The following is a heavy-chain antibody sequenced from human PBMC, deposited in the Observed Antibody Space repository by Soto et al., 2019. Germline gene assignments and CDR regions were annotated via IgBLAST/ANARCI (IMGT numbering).Heavy chain of an antibody. CDR3: ARDRSIYGSGSPLDY. CDR2: ISYGGSNK. V-gene: IGHV3-30-3*01. J-gene: IGHJ4*02. Sequence: GGSLRLSCAASGFTFSSYAMHWVRQAPGKGLEWVAVISYGGSNKYYADSVKGRFTISRDNSKNTLYLQMNSLRAEDTAVYYCARDRSIYGSGSPLDYWGQGTLVTVSS. CDR1: GFTFSSYA. D-gene: IGHD3-10*01.